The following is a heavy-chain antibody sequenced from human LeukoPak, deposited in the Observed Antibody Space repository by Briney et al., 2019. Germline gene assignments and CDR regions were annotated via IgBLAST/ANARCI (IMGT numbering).Heavy chain of an antibody. CDR1: GFSFSSSG. D-gene: IGHD3-22*01. Sequence: GGSLRLSCAASGFSFSSSGMHWVRQAPGKGLEWVAVMWYDGNNKYYADSVKGRFTISRDNSKDTVYLQMNSLRAEDTAVYYCAKGSSGYYFDYWGQGTLITVSS. V-gene: IGHV3-33*06. J-gene: IGHJ4*02. CDR2: MWYDGNNK. CDR3: AKGSSGYYFDY.